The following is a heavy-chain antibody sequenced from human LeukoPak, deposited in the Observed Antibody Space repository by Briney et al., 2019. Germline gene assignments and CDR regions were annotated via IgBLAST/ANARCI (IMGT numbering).Heavy chain of an antibody. CDR1: GFTVSSNY. CDR2: IYSGGST. J-gene: IGHJ3*02. D-gene: IGHD6-13*01. Sequence: PGGSLRLSCAASGFTVSSNYMSWVRQAPGKGLEWVSVIYSGGSTYYADSVKGRFTISRDNSNNTLYLQMNSLRAEDTAVYYCAGPSSSWVRDAFDIWGQGTMVTVSS. CDR3: AGPSSSWVRDAFDI. V-gene: IGHV3-66*04.